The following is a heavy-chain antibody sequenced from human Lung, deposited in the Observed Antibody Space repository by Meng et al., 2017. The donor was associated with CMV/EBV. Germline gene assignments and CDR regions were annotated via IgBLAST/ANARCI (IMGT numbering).Heavy chain of an antibody. V-gene: IGHV1-18*01. Sequence: QAQRVESGGEGKKPGASVKVFCKASGYTFTNYGITWVRQAPGQGLEWMGWINAYNGDTNYAQTLQGRVTMTTDTSTSTAYMELRSLRSDDTAVYYCARVEVGITSGDYWGQGTLVTVSS. CDR3: ARVEVGITSGDY. J-gene: IGHJ4*02. D-gene: IGHD1-26*01. CDR2: INAYNGDT. CDR1: GYTFTNYG.